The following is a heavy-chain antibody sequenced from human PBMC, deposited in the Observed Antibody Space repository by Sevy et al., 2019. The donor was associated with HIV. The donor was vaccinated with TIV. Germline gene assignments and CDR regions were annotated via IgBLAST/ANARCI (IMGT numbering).Heavy chain of an antibody. CDR1: GYTFTDYY. J-gene: IGHJ4*02. Sequence: ASVKVSCTASGYTFTDYYIHWVRQAPGQGLECMGIINPNGGGTNYAQSFQGRVTMTRDTSTCTVYMELSSLRSEDSAVYYCARVDSCGGDCYYFDYWGQGTLVTVSS. D-gene: IGHD2-21*02. CDR2: INPNGGGT. CDR3: ARVDSCGGDCYYFDY. V-gene: IGHV1-46*01.